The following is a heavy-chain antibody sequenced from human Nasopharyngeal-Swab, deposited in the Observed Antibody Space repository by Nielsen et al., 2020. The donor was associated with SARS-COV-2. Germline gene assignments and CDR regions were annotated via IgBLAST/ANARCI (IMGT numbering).Heavy chain of an antibody. CDR3: VKVPYGSGSYPSYYFDY. CDR2: ISSNGGST. D-gene: IGHD3-10*01. Sequence: VCQAPGKGLAYVSAISSNGGSTYYADSVKGRFTISRDNSKNTLYLQMSSLRAEDTAVYYCVKVPYGSGSYPSYYFDYWGQGTLVTVSS. V-gene: IGHV3-64D*06. J-gene: IGHJ4*02.